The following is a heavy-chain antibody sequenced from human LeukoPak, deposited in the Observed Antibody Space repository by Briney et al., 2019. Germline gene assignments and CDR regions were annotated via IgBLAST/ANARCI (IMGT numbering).Heavy chain of an antibody. Sequence: PGGSLRLSCAASGFTFSSYWMHWVRQAPGKGLEWVANIKQDGSEKYYVDSVKGRFTISRDSAKNSLYLQMHSLRAEDTAVYYCARLGHGDPYYFDYWGQGTLVTVSS. CDR1: GFTFSSYW. V-gene: IGHV3-7*05. J-gene: IGHJ4*02. CDR2: IKQDGSEK. CDR3: ARLGHGDPYYFDY. D-gene: IGHD4-17*01.